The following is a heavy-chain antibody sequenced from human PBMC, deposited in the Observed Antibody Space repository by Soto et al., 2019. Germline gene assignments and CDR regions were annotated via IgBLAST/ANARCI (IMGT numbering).Heavy chain of an antibody. Sequence: QVQLQQWGAGLLKPSETLSLTCAVFGGSVNSGNYYWSWIRQPPGKGLEWIGEMSHSGGTHFNPSLKSRVTISVDTSKNQFSLKMSSVTAPDTDLYYCARVERGTATTVVDSFDIWGPGTMVTVSS. CDR2: MSHSGGT. V-gene: IGHV4-34*01. CDR1: GGSVNSGNYY. J-gene: IGHJ3*02. CDR3: ARVERGTATTVVDSFDI. D-gene: IGHD1-1*01.